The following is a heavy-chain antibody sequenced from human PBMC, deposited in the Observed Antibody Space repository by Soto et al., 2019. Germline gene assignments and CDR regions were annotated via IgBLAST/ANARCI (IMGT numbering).Heavy chain of an antibody. CDR3: AGWGGHDYNY. CDR2: IRPDGSET. J-gene: IGHJ4*02. V-gene: IGHV3-7*03. D-gene: IGHD4-4*01. Sequence: EVQLVQSGGGLVHPGGSLRLSCVGSGFTFTDFYMNWVRQAPGKGLEWVANIRPDGSETNYVESVKGRFTTSRDNAKNSLFLQMNSLRADDTAVYYCAGWGGHDYNYWGQGILVTVSS. CDR1: GFTFTDFY.